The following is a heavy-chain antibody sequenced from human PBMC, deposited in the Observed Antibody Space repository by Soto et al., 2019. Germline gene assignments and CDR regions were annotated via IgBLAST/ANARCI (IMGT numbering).Heavy chain of an antibody. J-gene: IGHJ4*02. CDR2: IYPGDSDT. Sequence: PGESLKISCKGSGYSFTSYWICWVRQMPGKGLEWMGIIYPGDSDTRYSPSFQGQVTISADKSISTAYLQWSSLKASDTAMYYCARHGNSSGYYYEGYYFDYWGQGTLVTVSS. V-gene: IGHV5-51*01. D-gene: IGHD3-22*01. CDR3: ARHGNSSGYYYEGYYFDY. CDR1: GYSFTSYW.